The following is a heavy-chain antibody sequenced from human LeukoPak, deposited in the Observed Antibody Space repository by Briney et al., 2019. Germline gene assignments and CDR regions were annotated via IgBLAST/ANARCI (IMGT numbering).Heavy chain of an antibody. D-gene: IGHD6-13*01. CDR1: GGTFSSYA. V-gene: IGHV1-69*13. CDR2: IIPIFGTA. J-gene: IGHJ4*02. CDR3: ARATSGAAAGTLDY. Sequence: GASVTVSCTASGGTFSSYAISWVRQAPGQELEWMGGIIPIFGTANYAQKFQGRVTITADESTSTAYMELSSLRSEDTAVYYCARATSGAAAGTLDYWGQGTLVTVSS.